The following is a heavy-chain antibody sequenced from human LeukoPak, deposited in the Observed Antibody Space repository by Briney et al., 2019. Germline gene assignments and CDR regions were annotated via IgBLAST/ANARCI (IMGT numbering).Heavy chain of an antibody. CDR2: INPNCDGT. CDR1: GYTFNGYY. J-gene: IGHJ4*02. CDR3: ARTKPPCTSCLLLDY. Sequence: ASVKVSCKASGYTFNGYYIHWLRQAPGQGLEWMGWINPNCDGTNYAPKFQGLVTMSSDTSITTAYMELNRLISDDTAVYYCARTKPPCTSCLLLDYWGQGTLVTVSS. D-gene: IGHD2-2*01. V-gene: IGHV1-2*02.